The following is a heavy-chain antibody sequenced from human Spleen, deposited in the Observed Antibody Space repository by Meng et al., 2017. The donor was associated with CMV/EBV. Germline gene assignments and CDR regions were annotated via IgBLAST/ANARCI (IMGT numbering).Heavy chain of an antibody. Sequence: GESLKISCAASGFTFSSYWMSWVRQVPGKGLEWLTYISADSTTIYYADSVKGRFTISRDNANNSLFLQMNSLRAEDTALYYCARGGNKWELLSLGFDPWGQGTLVTVSS. D-gene: IGHD2/OR15-2a*01. J-gene: IGHJ5*02. CDR1: GFTFSSYW. V-gene: IGHV3-48*04. CDR2: ISADSTTI. CDR3: ARGGNKWELLSLGFDP.